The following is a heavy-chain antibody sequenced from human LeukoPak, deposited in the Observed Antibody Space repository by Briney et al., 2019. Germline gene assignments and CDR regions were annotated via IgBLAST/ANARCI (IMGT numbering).Heavy chain of an antibody. D-gene: IGHD6-25*01. V-gene: IGHV4-59*08. CDR1: GGSISSYY. Sequence: SETLSLTCTVCGGSISSYYWSWIRQPPGKELECIGYIYNSGSPNYNPSLKSRVSISVGTSKNQFSLKLSSVTAADTAVYYCARSAIDAFDIWGQGTMVTVSS. J-gene: IGHJ3*02. CDR3: ARSAIDAFDI. CDR2: IYNSGSP.